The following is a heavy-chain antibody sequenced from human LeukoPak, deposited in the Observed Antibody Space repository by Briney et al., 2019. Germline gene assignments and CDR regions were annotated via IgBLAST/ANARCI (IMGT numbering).Heavy chain of an antibody. CDR3: ARAMDCSSTSCLYYYYYYMDV. D-gene: IGHD2-2*01. CDR2: MNPNSGNT. V-gene: IGHV1-8*01. Sequence: ASVKVSCKASGYTFTSYDINWVRQATGQGLEWMGWMNPNSGNTGYAQKFQGRVTMIRNTSISTAYMELSSLRSEDTAVYYCARAMDCSSTSCLYYYYYYMDVWGKGTTVTVSS. J-gene: IGHJ6*03. CDR1: GYTFTSYD.